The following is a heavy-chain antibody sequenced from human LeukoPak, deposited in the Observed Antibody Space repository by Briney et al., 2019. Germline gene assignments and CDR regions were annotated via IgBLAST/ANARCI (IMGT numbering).Heavy chain of an antibody. Sequence: PGGSPRLSCAASGFTFSSYSMNWVRQAPGKGLEWVSSISSSSSYIYYADSVKGRFTISRDNAKNSLYLQMNSLRAEDTAVYYCAREARLRFLEWYYFDYWGQGTLVTVSS. CDR1: GFTFSSYS. CDR2: ISSSSSYI. J-gene: IGHJ4*02. CDR3: AREARLRFLEWYYFDY. V-gene: IGHV3-21*01. D-gene: IGHD3-3*01.